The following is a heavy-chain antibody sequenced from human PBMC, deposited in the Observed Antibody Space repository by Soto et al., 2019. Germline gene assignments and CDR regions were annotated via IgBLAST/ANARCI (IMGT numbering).Heavy chain of an antibody. Sequence: EVQLVESGGGLVKPGGSLRLSCAGSGFTFSTVWMNWVRQAPGKGLDWVGRIKSDTDGGTIDYAAPVKGRFTISRDDSRSTLCLERNRVKAEDTATYCCTPGAREYNSDGYPLFDWGQGTRVTVSS. V-gene: IGHV3-15*07. CDR3: TPGAREYNSDGYPLFD. CDR2: IKSDTDGGTI. CDR1: GFTFSTVW. D-gene: IGHD6-19*01. J-gene: IGHJ4*02.